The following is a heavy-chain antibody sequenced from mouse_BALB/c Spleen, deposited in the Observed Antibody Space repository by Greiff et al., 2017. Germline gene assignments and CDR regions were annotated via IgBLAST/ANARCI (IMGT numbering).Heavy chain of an antibody. CDR2: INPSTGYT. D-gene: IGHD2-12*01. Sequence: QVQLQQSGAELAKPGASVKMSCKASGYTFTSYWMHWVKQRPGQGLEWIGYINPSTGYTEYNQKFKDKATLTADKSSSTAYMQLSSLTSEDSAVYYCARSLRSAWFAYWGQGTLVTVSA. J-gene: IGHJ3*01. CDR1: GYTFTSYW. CDR3: ARSLRSAWFAY. V-gene: IGHV1-7*01.